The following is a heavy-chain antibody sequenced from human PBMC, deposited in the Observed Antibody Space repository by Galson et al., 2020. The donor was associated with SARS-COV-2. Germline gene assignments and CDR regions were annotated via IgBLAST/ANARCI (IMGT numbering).Heavy chain of an antibody. CDR3: ARAVEKAAAVGY. CDR2: ISSSGSTI. Sequence: GESLKISCAASGFTFSDYYMSWIRQAPGKGLEWVSYISSSGSTIYYADSVKGRFTISRDNAKNSLYLQMNSLRAEDTAVYYWARAVEKAAAVGYWGQGTLVTVSS. CDR1: GFTFSDYY. J-gene: IGHJ4*02. D-gene: IGHD6-13*01. V-gene: IGHV3-11*04.